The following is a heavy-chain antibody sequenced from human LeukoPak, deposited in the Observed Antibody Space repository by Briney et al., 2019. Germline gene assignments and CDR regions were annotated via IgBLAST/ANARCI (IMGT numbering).Heavy chain of an antibody. CDR3: ARERVGYCSSTSCYEGIDY. V-gene: IGHV3-21*01. CDR2: ISSSSSYI. CDR1: GFTFGTYS. J-gene: IGHJ4*02. Sequence: PGGSLRLSCAASGFTFGTYSMNWVRQAPGKGLEWVSSISSSSSYIYYTDSVKGRFTISRDNAKSSLYLQMNSLRAEDTAVYYCARERVGYCSSTSCYEGIDYWGQGILVTVSS. D-gene: IGHD2-2*03.